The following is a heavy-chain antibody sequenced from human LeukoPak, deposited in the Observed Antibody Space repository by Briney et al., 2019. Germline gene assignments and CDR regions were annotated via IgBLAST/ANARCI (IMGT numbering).Heavy chain of an antibody. Sequence: PGRSLRLSCAASGFTFSSYAMHSVRQAPGKGLEWVAVISYDGSNKYYADSVKGRFTISRDNSKNTLYLQMNSLRAEDTAVYYCARERIAVAGGFDYWGQGTLVTVSS. CDR1: GFTFSSYA. D-gene: IGHD6-19*01. CDR3: ARERIAVAGGFDY. J-gene: IGHJ4*02. V-gene: IGHV3-30*04. CDR2: ISYDGSNK.